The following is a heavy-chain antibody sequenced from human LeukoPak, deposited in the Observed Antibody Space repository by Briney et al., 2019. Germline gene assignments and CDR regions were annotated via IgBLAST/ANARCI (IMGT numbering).Heavy chain of an antibody. V-gene: IGHV3-30*02. CDR3: AKGLPPAPIAAAGFDY. Sequence: GGSVRLSCAASGFTFSSYGMHWVRQAPGKGLEWVAFIRFDGSNKYYADSVKGRFTISRDNSKNTLYLQMNSLRAEDTAVYYCAKGLPPAPIAAAGFDYWGQGTLVTVSS. CDR2: IRFDGSNK. CDR1: GFTFSSYG. D-gene: IGHD6-13*01. J-gene: IGHJ4*02.